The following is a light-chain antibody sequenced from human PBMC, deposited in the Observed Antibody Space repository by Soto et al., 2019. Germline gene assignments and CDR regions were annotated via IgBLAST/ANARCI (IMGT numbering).Light chain of an antibody. J-gene: IGKJ5*01. CDR1: QSVSTY. Sequence: EIVLTQSPATLSLSPGERGTLSCRASQSVSTYLTWYQQKPGQSPRLLIYDVSNRATVIPSRFSGSGSGTDFSLIISSLEPEDSAIYYCQYLGDWITFGQGTRLEIK. CDR2: DVS. V-gene: IGKV3-11*01. CDR3: QYLGDWIT.